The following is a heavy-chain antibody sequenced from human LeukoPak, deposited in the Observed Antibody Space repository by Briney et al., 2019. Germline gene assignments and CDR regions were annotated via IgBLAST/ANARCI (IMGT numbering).Heavy chain of an antibody. Sequence: SQTLSLTCAVSGGSISSGGYSWSWIRQPPGKGLEWIGYIYHSGSTYYNPSLKSRVTISVDRSKNQFSLKLSSVTAADTAVYYCARGRRITIFGVVPTGSSSDYWGQGTLVTVSS. J-gene: IGHJ4*02. CDR1: GGSISSGGYS. CDR3: ARGRRITIFGVVPTGSSSDY. CDR2: IYHSGST. V-gene: IGHV4-30-2*01. D-gene: IGHD3-3*01.